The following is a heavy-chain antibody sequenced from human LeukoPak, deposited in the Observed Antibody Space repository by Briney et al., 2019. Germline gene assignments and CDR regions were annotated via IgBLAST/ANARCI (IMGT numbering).Heavy chain of an antibody. CDR1: GFTFINYN. CDR3: ARGQPPSYYDMDV. Sequence: GGSLRLSCAASGFTFINYNMNWVRQAPGKGLEWVAVIWSDGSSKHYADSVKGRFTISRDNSKNTLYLQMSSLRAEDTALYYCARGQPPSYYDMDVWGQGTTVTVSS. D-gene: IGHD6-13*01. CDR2: IWSDGSSK. V-gene: IGHV3-33*08. J-gene: IGHJ6*02.